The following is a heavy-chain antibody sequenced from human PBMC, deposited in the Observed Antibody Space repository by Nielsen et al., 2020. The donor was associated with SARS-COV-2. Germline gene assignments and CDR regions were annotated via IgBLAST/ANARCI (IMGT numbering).Heavy chain of an antibody. J-gene: IGHJ5*02. Sequence: ESLKISCAASGFTFSSYSMNWVRQAPGKGLEWVSSISSSSSYIYYADSVKGRFTISRDNAKNSLYLQMNSLRAEDTAVYYCARDVMTTVTTGWFDPWGQGTLVTVSS. CDR2: ISSSSSYI. CDR1: GFTFSSYS. CDR3: ARDVMTTVTTGWFDP. V-gene: IGHV3-21*01. D-gene: IGHD4-17*01.